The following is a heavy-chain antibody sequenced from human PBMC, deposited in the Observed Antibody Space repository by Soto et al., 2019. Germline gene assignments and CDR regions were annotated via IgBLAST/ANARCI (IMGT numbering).Heavy chain of an antibody. CDR2: ISGSGGST. V-gene: IGHV3-23*01. CDR3: AKDDTYYDFWSVAPEY. Sequence: GGSLRLSCAASGFTFSSYAMSWVRQAPGKGLEWVSAISGSGGSTYYADSVKGRFTISRDNSKNTLYLQMNSLRAEDTAVYYCAKDDTYYDFWSVAPEYWGQGTLVTVSS. CDR1: GFTFSSYA. D-gene: IGHD3-3*01. J-gene: IGHJ4*02.